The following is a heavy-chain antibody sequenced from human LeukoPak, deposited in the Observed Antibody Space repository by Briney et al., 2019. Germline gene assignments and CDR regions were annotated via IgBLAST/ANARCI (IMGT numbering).Heavy chain of an antibody. D-gene: IGHD1-1*01. J-gene: IGHJ2*01. CDR3: VRGLGLRTGNWYFDL. CDR1: RFTFNIYS. V-gene: IGHV3-21*01. Sequence: PGGSLRLSCAASRFTFNIYSMNWVRQAPGKGPEWVSSISSGSSYIYYADSVKGRFTISRDNAKNSLYLQMNSLRAEDTAVYYCVRGLGLRTGNWYFDLWGRGTLVTVSS. CDR2: ISSGSSYI.